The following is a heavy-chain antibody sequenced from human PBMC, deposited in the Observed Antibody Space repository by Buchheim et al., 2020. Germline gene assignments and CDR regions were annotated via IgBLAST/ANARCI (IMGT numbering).Heavy chain of an antibody. Sequence: QVQLVESGGGLVKPGGSLRLSCAASGFTFSDYYMSWIRQAPGKGLEWVSYISSRGSTIYYADSVKGRFTISRDNAKNSLYLQMNSLRAEDTAVYYCARDRGFGNGYDSSGAIIYYYYYGMDVWGQGTT. J-gene: IGHJ6*02. D-gene: IGHD5-12*01. CDR1: GFTFSDYY. CDR3: ARDRGFGNGYDSSGAIIYYYYYGMDV. CDR2: ISSRGSTI. V-gene: IGHV3-11*01.